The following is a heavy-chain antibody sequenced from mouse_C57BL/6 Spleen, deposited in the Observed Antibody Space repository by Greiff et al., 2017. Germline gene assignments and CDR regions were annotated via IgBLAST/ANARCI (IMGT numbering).Heavy chain of an antibody. CDR2: IYPGSGNT. V-gene: IGHV1-76*01. Sequence: QVQLQQSGAELVRPGASVKLSCKASGYTFTDYYINWVKQRPGQGLEWIARIYPGSGNTYYNEKFKGKATLTAEKSSSTAYMQLSSLTSEDSAVYFCARERFITTVVAPFDYWGQGTTLTVSS. J-gene: IGHJ2*01. CDR3: ARERFITTVVAPFDY. CDR1: GYTFTDYY. D-gene: IGHD1-1*01.